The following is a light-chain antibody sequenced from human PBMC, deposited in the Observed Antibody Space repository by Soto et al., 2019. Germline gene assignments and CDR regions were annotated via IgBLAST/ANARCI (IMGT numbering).Light chain of an antibody. J-gene: IGLJ1*01. Sequence: QSVLAQPSPVSGSPGHSITISCTGASSDVGGYNYVSWYQLHPGKAPKLIIYEVSHRPSGASNHFSGYKSCNTASLTISGPQAEDEADYYCSSYTSTSTPCVLGNGTKISIL. CDR3: SSYTSTSTPCV. V-gene: IGLV2-14*01. CDR2: EVS. CDR1: SSDVGGYNY.